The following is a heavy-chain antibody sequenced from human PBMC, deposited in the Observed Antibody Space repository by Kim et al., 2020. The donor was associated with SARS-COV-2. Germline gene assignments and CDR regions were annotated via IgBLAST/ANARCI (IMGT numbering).Heavy chain of an antibody. J-gene: IGHJ4*02. CDR1: GYSISSGYY. Sequence: SETLSLTCTVSGYSISSGYYWGWIRQPPGKGLEWIGSIYHSGSTYYNPSLKSRVTISVDTSKNQFSLKLSSVTAADTAVYYCARLQRGYDSSGYQYYFDYWGQGTLVTVSS. CDR3: ARLQRGYDSSGYQYYFDY. CDR2: IYHSGST. V-gene: IGHV4-38-2*02. D-gene: IGHD3-22*01.